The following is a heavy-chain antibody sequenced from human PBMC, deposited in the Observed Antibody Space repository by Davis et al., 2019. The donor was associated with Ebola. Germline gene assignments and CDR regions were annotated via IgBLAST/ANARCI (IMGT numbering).Heavy chain of an antibody. Sequence: PGGSLRLSCAASGFTFTAAWMSWVRQAPGKGLEWVGRIKTKTEGGTTDYAAPVKGRFTISRDDSKTTLYLQMNSLKTEDTAVYYCTTSGIWGHDYWGQGTLVTVSS. V-gene: IGHV3-15*01. CDR3: TTSGIWGHDY. CDR2: IKTKTEGGTT. J-gene: IGHJ4*02. D-gene: IGHD3-16*01. CDR1: GFTFTAAW.